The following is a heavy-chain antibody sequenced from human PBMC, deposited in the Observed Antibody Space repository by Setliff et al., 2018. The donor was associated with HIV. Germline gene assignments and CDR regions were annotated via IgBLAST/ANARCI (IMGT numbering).Heavy chain of an antibody. D-gene: IGHD1-1*01. Sequence: PSETLSLTCTVSGVSISSGSYYWSWIRQSAGKGLEWIGRIYTSGSTNDNPSLKSRVTISIDTSKNQFSLKLNAVTAADTAVYYCARRPPLTTGREYYFDFWGQGTLVTVSS. J-gene: IGHJ4*02. CDR3: ARRPPLTTGREYYFDF. CDR2: IYTSGST. CDR1: GVSISSGSYY. V-gene: IGHV4-61*02.